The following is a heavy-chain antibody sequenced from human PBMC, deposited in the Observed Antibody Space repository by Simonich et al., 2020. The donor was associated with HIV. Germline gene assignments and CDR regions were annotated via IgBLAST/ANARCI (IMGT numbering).Heavy chain of an antibody. J-gene: IGHJ5*02. CDR2: VTHSEST. V-gene: IGHV4-34*01. CDR3: ARHMCSVISCSEGHNWFDP. Sequence: QVQLQQWGAGLLKPSETLSLTCAVYGGSFSGYHWSWIRQPRGKGLGWIGEVTHSESTGNNPPLTGPVTNSVDTSKNQFALKLSSVTAADTAVYYCARHMCSVISCSEGHNWFDPWGQGTLVTVSS. CDR1: GGSFSGYH. D-gene: IGHD2-2*01.